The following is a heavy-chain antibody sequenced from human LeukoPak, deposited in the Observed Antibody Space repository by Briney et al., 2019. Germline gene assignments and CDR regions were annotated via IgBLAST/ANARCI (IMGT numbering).Heavy chain of an antibody. V-gene: IGHV4-38-2*02. Sequence: SETLSLTCAVSGYSISSGYYWGWIRQPPGKGLEWIGSIYPSGSTYYNPSLKSRVTISVDTSKNQFSLKLSSVTAADTAVYYCARDGGYSGSYYLDYWGQGTLVTVSS. CDR3: ARDGGYSGSYYLDY. J-gene: IGHJ4*02. D-gene: IGHD1-26*01. CDR1: GYSISSGYY. CDR2: IYPSGST.